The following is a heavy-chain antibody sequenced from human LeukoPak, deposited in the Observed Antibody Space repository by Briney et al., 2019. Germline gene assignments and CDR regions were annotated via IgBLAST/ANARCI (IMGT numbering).Heavy chain of an antibody. CDR1: GYTFTIYY. J-gene: IGHJ4*02. CDR2: INPSGGST. CDR3: ASFYSYGSTGDY. D-gene: IGHD5-18*01. Sequence: ASVNVSCKSSGYTFTIYYMHCVRQAPGQGLEWMGIINPSGGSTSYAQKFQGRVTMTRDMSTSTVYMELSSLRSEDTAVYYCASFYSYGSTGDYWGQGTLVTVSS. V-gene: IGHV1-46*01.